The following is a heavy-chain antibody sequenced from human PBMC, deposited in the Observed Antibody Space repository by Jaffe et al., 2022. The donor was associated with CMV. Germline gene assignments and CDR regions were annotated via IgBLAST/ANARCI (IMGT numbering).Heavy chain of an antibody. V-gene: IGHV3-21*01. CDR3: ASWETTPGRFDY. J-gene: IGHJ4*02. CDR2: ISSHSSYI. Sequence: EVQLVESGGGLVKPGGSLRLSCAASGFTFSDYNMNWVRQAPGKGLEWVSSISSHSSYIYYADSVKGRFTISRDNAKNSLYLQMNSLRAEDTAVYYCASWETTPGRFDYWGQGTLVTVSS. CDR1: GFTFSDYN. D-gene: IGHD4-17*01.